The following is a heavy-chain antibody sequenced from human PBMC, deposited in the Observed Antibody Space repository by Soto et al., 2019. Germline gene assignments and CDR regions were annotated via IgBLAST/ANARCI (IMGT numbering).Heavy chain of an antibody. CDR2: ISNDGSDI. J-gene: IGHJ5*01. V-gene: IGHV3-74*01. Sequence: EVHVVESGGGLVEPGGSLRLSCEASGANFANYWMHWVRQVPGKGLVWVSRISNDGSDITYAASVKGQFTASRDNTKNMVFLQRNNLSVEDTAVYYCTGDIPHDWFDSGGQGTVVTVSS. CDR1: GANFANYW. D-gene: IGHD3-9*01. CDR3: TGDIPHDWFDS.